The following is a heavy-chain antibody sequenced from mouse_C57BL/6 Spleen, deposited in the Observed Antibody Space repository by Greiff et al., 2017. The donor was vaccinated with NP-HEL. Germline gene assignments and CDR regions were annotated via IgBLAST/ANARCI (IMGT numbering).Heavy chain of an antibody. CDR2: INPSNGGT. CDR1: GYTFTSYW. Sequence: QVQLQQPGTELVKPGASVKLSCKASGYTFTSYWMHWVKQRPGQGLEWIGNINPSNGGTNYNEKFKSKATLTVDKSSSTAYMQLSSLTSEDSAVYYCARGRNYYDYDDGAMDYWGQGTSVTVSS. J-gene: IGHJ4*01. V-gene: IGHV1-53*01. CDR3: ARGRNYYDYDDGAMDY. D-gene: IGHD2-4*01.